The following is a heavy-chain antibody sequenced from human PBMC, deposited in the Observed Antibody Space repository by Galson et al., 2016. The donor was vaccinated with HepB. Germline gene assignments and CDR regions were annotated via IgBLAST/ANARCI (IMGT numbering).Heavy chain of an antibody. V-gene: IGHV3-23*01. CDR3: GKHGGFDY. CDR1: GFSFSTSG. CDR2: ITDSGDTT. D-gene: IGHD3-16*01. Sequence: SLRHSCAASGFSFSTSGMSWVRQTPGRGLEWVSGITDSGDTTHYADSVKGRFTISRDNSKNTLYLYMNSLRAGDTTVYYCGKHGGFDYWGQGALVTVSS. J-gene: IGHJ4*02.